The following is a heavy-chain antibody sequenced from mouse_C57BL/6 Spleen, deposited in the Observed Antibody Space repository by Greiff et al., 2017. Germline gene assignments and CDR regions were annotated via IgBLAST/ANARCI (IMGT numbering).Heavy chain of an antibody. Sequence: QVQLQQPGAELVKPGASVKLSCKASGYTFTSYWMHWVKQRPGQGLEWIGMIHPNSGSTNYNEKFKSKDTLTVDTSSSTAYMQLSSLTSEDSAVXCCARGDSNYGYWGQGTTVTVSS. V-gene: IGHV1-64*01. D-gene: IGHD2-5*01. CDR3: ARGDSNYGY. J-gene: IGHJ2*01. CDR1: GYTFTSYW. CDR2: IHPNSGST.